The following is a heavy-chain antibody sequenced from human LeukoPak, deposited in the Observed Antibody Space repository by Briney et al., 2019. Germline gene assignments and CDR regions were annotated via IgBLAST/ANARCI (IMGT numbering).Heavy chain of an antibody. J-gene: IGHJ5*02. V-gene: IGHV1-8*01. CDR1: GYTFTSYD. Sequence: ASVKVSCKASGYTFTSYDINWVRQAPGQGLEWMGWMNPNSGNTGYAQKFQGRVTMTRNTSISTAYMELSSLRSEDTAVCYCARVDYYYYDSSGYQNFNWFDPWGQGTLVTVSS. CDR3: ARVDYYYYDSSGYQNFNWFDP. CDR2: MNPNSGNT. D-gene: IGHD3-22*01.